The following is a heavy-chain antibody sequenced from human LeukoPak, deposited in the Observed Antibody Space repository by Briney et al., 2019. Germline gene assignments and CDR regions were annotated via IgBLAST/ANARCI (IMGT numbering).Heavy chain of an antibody. CDR3: ARDRRYYRYYYYMDV. Sequence: EASVKVSCKASGYTFTGYYMHWVRQAPGQGPEWMGWINPNSGGTNYAQKFQGRVTMTRDTSISTAYMELSRLRSDDTAVYYCARDRRYYRYYYYMDVWGKGTTVTISS. J-gene: IGHJ6*03. CDR1: GYTFTGYY. D-gene: IGHD3-10*01. CDR2: INPNSGGT. V-gene: IGHV1-2*02.